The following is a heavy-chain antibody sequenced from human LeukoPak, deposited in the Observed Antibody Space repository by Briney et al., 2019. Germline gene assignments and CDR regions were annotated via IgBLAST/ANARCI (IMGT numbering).Heavy chain of an antibody. CDR2: IYTSGST. CDR1: GGSISSSSFY. V-gene: IGHV4-61*02. Sequence: SETLSLTCTVSGGSISSSSFYWGWIRQPAGKGLEWIGRIYTSGSTNYNPSLKSRVTMSVDTSKNQFSLKLSSVTAADTAVYYCARDQYYYDSSGYYRFDYWGQGTLVTVSS. J-gene: IGHJ4*02. CDR3: ARDQYYYDSSGYYRFDY. D-gene: IGHD3-22*01.